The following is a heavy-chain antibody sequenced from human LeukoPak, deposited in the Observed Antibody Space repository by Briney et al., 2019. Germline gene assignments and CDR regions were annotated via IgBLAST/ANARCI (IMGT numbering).Heavy chain of an antibody. V-gene: IGHV3-30-3*01. CDR3: ATSQFTVRYYFDC. J-gene: IGHJ4*02. CDR1: GFTFSSYA. D-gene: IGHD4-17*01. Sequence: GRSLRLSCAASGFTFSSYAMHWVRQVPGKGLEWVAVISYDGSNKYYADSVKGRFTISRDNSKNTLYLQMNSLRAEDTAVYYCATSQFTVRYYFDCWGQGTLVTVSS. CDR2: ISYDGSNK.